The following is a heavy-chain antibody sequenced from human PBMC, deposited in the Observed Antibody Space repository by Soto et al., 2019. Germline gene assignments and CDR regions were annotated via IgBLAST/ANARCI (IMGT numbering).Heavy chain of an antibody. D-gene: IGHD6-13*01. CDR3: AREPSSSWETSYYYYGMDV. CDR2: IYYSGST. J-gene: IGHJ6*02. Sequence: SETLSLTCTVSGGSISSGGYYWSWIRQHPGKGLEWIGYIYYSGSTYYNPSLKSRVTISVDTSKNQFSLKLSSVTAADTAVYYCAREPSSSWETSYYYYGMDVWGQGTTVTVSS. V-gene: IGHV4-31*03. CDR1: GGSISSGGYY.